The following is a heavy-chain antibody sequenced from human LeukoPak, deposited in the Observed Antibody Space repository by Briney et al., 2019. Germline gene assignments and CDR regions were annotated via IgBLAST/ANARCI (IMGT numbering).Heavy chain of an antibody. Sequence: GGSLRLSCAASGFIFSSYGIHWVRQAPGKGPEWVAFIRYDGSNKYYADPVKGRFTISRDNSKHTLYLQMNSLRAEDTAVYFCAKDRAAAAATGGDYWGQGTPVTVSS. V-gene: IGHV3-30*02. CDR1: GFIFSSYG. J-gene: IGHJ4*02. CDR2: IRYDGSNK. D-gene: IGHD2-2*01. CDR3: AKDRAAAAATGGDY.